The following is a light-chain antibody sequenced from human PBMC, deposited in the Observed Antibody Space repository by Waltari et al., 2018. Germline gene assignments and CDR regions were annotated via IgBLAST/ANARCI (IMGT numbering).Light chain of an antibody. CDR2: GND. J-gene: IGLJ2*01. CDR1: SSNLGAGHD. Sequence: QSVLTQAPSVFGAPGQRVTIPCSGGSSNLGAGHDVHWYQQLPGTAPKLLIYGNDNRPSGVPDRFSASKSGTSASLAITGLQADDEAIYFCQSYDDSLRASVFGGGARLTVL. V-gene: IGLV1-40*01. CDR3: QSYDDSLRASV.